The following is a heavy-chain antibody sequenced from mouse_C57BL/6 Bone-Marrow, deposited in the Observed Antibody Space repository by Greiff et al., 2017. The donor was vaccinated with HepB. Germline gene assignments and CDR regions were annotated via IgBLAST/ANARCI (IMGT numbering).Heavy chain of an antibody. D-gene: IGHD1-1*01. V-gene: IGHV5-17*01. CDR1: GFTFSDYG. Sequence: EVKLQESGGGLVKPGGSLKLSCAASGFTFSDYGMHWVRQAPEKGLEWVAYISSGSSTIYYADTVKGRFTISRDNAKNTLFLQMTSLRSEDTAMYYCARPFITTAYYFDYWGQGTTLTVSS. J-gene: IGHJ2*01. CDR2: ISSGSSTI. CDR3: ARPFITTAYYFDY.